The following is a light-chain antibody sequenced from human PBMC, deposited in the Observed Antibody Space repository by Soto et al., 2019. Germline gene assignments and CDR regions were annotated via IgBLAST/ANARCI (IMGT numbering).Light chain of an antibody. Sequence: EIVLTQSPGTLSLSPGERATLSCRASQTLSSSYLAWYQQKPEQAPRLLIYGASSRATGIPDRFSGSGSGTDFTLTITTLEPEDFAVYYCQQSGNSPPWTFGQGTKVEIK. CDR1: QTLSSSY. J-gene: IGKJ1*01. CDR3: QQSGNSPPWT. V-gene: IGKV3-20*01. CDR2: GAS.